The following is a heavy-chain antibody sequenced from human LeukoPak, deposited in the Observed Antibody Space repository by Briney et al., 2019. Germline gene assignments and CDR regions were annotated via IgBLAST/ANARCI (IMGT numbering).Heavy chain of an antibody. Sequence: PGGSLRLSCAASEFTVSSNYMSWVRQAPGKGLEWVSVIYSGGNTKYADSVKGRFTISRDNSKNTLYLRMNSLRAEDTAVYYCARGDSSGYYHLDYWGQGTLVTVSS. CDR1: EFTVSSNY. J-gene: IGHJ4*02. CDR2: IYSGGNT. CDR3: ARGDSSGYYHLDY. V-gene: IGHV3-53*01. D-gene: IGHD3-22*01.